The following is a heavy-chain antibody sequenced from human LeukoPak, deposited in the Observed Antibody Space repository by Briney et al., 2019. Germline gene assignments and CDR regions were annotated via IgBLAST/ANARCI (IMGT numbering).Heavy chain of an antibody. CDR3: AKVPRRTISARGDFDY. Sequence: PGGSLRLSCAASGFTFSSYAMSWVRQALGKGLEWVSAISGSGGSTYYADSVKGRFTIFRDNSKNTLYLQMNSLRAEDTAVYYCAKVPRRTISARGDFDYWGQRTLVTVSS. V-gene: IGHV3-23*01. CDR1: GFTFSSYA. D-gene: IGHD6-6*01. CDR2: ISGSGGST. J-gene: IGHJ4*02.